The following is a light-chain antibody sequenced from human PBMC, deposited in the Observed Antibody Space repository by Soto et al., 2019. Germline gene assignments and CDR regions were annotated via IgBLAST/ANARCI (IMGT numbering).Light chain of an antibody. CDR3: SSSTTTTSLVV. CDR2: DVS. Sequence: QSVLTQPASVSGSPGQSSTISYTGTSSDIGDYNYVSWYQQYPGKVPKLVIYDVSHRPSGVSNRFSGSKSGNTASLTISGLQAEDEADYYCSSSTTTTSLVVFGGGTKLTVL. V-gene: IGLV2-14*01. J-gene: IGLJ3*02. CDR1: SSDIGDYNY.